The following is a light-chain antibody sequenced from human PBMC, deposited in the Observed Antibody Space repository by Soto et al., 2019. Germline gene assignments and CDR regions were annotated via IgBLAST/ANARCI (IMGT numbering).Light chain of an antibody. CDR1: SSDVGGYNY. V-gene: IGLV2-11*01. CDR3: CSYVGSYSYV. J-gene: IGLJ1*01. Sequence: QSVLTQPRSVSVSPGQSVAISCTGTSSDVGGYNYVSWYQQHPGKAPKLMIYDVTKRPSGVPDRFSASKSGNTASLTISGLQADDEADYYCCSYVGSYSYVFGTGTKVTVL. CDR2: DVT.